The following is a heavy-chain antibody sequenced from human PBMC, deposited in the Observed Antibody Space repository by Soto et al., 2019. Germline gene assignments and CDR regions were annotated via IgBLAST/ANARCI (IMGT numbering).Heavy chain of an antibody. J-gene: IGHJ4*01. CDR3: AKALGGNFNNWHFDH. CDR2: ISAGDVP. Sequence: DVQLLESGGGLVQPGESLRLSCAASGFISGAFAMNWVRLRPGKGLEWVSTISAGDVPLYTDSVKGRFTISRDTSRDTVFLHMNGLRADDTALYYCAKALGGNFNNWHFDHWGRGTLVTVSS. D-gene: IGHD1-1*01. CDR1: GFISGAFA. V-gene: IGHV3-23*01.